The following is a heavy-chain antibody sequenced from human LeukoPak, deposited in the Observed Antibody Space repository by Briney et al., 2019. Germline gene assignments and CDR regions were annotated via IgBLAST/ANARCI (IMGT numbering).Heavy chain of an antibody. CDR1: GYTFTSYD. D-gene: IGHD2-15*01. CDR3: ARAGVVVVAATPDLSWFDP. V-gene: IGHV1-8*01. J-gene: IGHJ5*02. CDR2: MNPNSGNT. Sequence: ASVKVSCKASGYTFTSYDINWVRQATGQGLEWMGWMNPNSGNTGYAQKFQGRVTMTRNTSISTAYMELSSLRSGDTAVYYCARAGVVVVAATPDLSWFDPWGQGTLVTVSS.